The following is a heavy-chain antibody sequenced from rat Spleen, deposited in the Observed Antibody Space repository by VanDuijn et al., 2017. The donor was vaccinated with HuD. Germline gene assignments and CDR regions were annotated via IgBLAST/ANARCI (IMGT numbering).Heavy chain of an antibody. J-gene: IGHJ4*01. Sequence: EVQLVETGGGLVQPGRSLKLSCVASGFTFSNYWMYWIRQAPGKGLEWIASISTGGGNTYYRDSVKGRFTISRDNAKNTQYLEMDSLRSEDTATYYCARGYVMDAWGQGASVTVSS. V-gene: IGHV5-58*01. CDR1: GFTFSNYW. CDR3: ARGYVMDA. CDR2: ISTGGGNT.